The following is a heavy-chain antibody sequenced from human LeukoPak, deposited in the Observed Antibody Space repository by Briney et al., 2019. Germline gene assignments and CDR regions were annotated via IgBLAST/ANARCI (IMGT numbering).Heavy chain of an antibody. V-gene: IGHV3-23*01. CDR2: ISGSGGST. CDR3: AKGTGLRLRYFQYYFDY. CDR1: GFTFSDYA. Sequence: GGSLRLSCAASGFTFSDYAMSWVRQAPGKGLEWVSAISGSGGSTYYADSVKGRFTISRDNSKNTLYLQMNSLRAEDTAVYYCAKGTGLRLRYFQYYFDYWGQGTLVTVSS. J-gene: IGHJ4*02. D-gene: IGHD3-9*01.